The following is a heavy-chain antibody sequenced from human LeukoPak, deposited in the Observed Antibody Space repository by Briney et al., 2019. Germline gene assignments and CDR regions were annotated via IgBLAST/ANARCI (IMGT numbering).Heavy chain of an antibody. CDR3: ARDIRGRLRYFDWLPPFGY. D-gene: IGHD3-9*01. Sequence: SVKVSCKASGGTFSSYTISWVRQAPGRGLEWMGRIIPILGIANYAQKFQGRVTMTTDTSTSTAYMELRSLRSDDTAVYYCARDIRGRLRYFDWLPPFGYWGQGTLVTVSS. V-gene: IGHV1-69*04. CDR1: GGTFSSYT. CDR2: IIPILGIA. J-gene: IGHJ4*02.